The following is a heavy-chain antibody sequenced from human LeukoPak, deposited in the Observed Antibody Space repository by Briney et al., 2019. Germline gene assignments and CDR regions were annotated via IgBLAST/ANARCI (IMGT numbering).Heavy chain of an antibody. Sequence: PSETLSLTCAVYGGSFSGYYWSWIRQPPGKGLEWIGEINHSGSTNYNPSLKSRVTISVDTSKNQFSLKLSSVTAADTAVYYCARRHEAAPFEYWGQGTLVTVSS. J-gene: IGHJ4*02. V-gene: IGHV4-34*01. CDR2: INHSGST. D-gene: IGHD6-13*01. CDR3: ARRHEAAPFEY. CDR1: GGSFSGYY.